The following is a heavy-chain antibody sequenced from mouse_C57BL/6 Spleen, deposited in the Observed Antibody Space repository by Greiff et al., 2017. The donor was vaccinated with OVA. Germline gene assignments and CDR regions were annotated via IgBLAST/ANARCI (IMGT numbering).Heavy chain of an antibody. V-gene: IGHV5-9-1*02. CDR3: TRDLYYYGSSGFDY. J-gene: IGHJ2*01. CDR2: ISSGGDYI. Sequence: EVKLVESGEGLVKPGGSLKLSCAASGFTFSSYAMSWVRQTPEKRLEWVAYISSGGDYIYYADTVKGRFTISRDNARNTLYLQMSSLKSEDTAMYYCTRDLYYYGSSGFDYWGQGTTLTVSS. D-gene: IGHD1-1*01. CDR1: GFTFSSYA.